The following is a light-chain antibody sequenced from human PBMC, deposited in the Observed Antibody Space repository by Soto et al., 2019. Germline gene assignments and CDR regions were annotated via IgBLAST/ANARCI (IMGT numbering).Light chain of an antibody. CDR2: KAS. Sequence: DIQMTQSPSTLSASVGDRVIITCRASQSINSWLAWYQQKPGKAPKLLIYKASALESGVPSRFSGSGSGTDFTLTISSLQPDDFATYHCQQYESYSPLTFGGGTKVEIK. CDR3: QQYESYSPLT. CDR1: QSINSW. J-gene: IGKJ4*01. V-gene: IGKV1-5*03.